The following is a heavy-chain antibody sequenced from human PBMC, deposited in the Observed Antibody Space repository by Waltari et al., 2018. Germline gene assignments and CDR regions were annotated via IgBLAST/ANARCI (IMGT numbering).Heavy chain of an antibody. V-gene: IGHV3-30*18. D-gene: IGHD3-16*01. CDR2: TSYDGSQE. J-gene: IGHJ4*02. CDR3: AKDLGIALANLAY. CDR1: GFTFRSYG. Sequence: QVQLVESGGGVVQPGRSLRLSCAASGFTFRSYGMHWVRQAPGKGLEWVAGTSYDGSQESYGDSVRGRFTISRDNSKDTLYLQLNRLGAEDTAVYYCAKDLGIALANLAYWGQGTLVTVSS.